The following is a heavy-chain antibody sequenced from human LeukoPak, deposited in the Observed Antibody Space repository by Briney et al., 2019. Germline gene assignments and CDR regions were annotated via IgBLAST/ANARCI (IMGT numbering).Heavy chain of an antibody. V-gene: IGHV4-39*01. CDR1: GDSIGSSSYY. CDR2: IYYSGST. Sequence: PSETLSLTCTVSGDSIGSSSYYWAWIRQPPGKGLEWIGSIYYSGSTYYTPSLKSRVTTSVETSKNKFSLKVSSVTAADTAVYYCARQTWIELWHFDYWGQGALVTVSS. CDR3: ARQTWIELWHFDY. J-gene: IGHJ4*02. D-gene: IGHD5-18*01.